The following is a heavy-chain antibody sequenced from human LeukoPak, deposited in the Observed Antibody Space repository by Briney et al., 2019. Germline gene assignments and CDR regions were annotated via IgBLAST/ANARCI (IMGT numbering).Heavy chain of an antibody. J-gene: IGHJ4*02. V-gene: IGHV3-23*01. D-gene: IGHD1-7*01. CDR2: ISGSGGTT. CDR1: GFTFSTYA. Sequence: GGSLRLSCAASGFTFSTYAMNWVRQAPGKGLEWVSFISGSGGTTYYADSVKGRFTISRDNSKNTLYLQMNSLRAEDTAVYYCAKDLSSGTKVPYYFDYWGQGTLVTVSS. CDR3: AKDLSSGTKVPYYFDY.